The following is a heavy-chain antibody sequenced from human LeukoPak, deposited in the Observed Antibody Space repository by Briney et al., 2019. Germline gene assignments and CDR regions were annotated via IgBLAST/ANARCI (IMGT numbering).Heavy chain of an antibody. Sequence: SETLSLTCTVSGGSISSYYWTWIRQPPGKGLEWIGDIYDSGSTRYNTSLESRVTISVDTSKNQFSLKLSSVTAADTAVYYCAKGGNTNFYYGDVWGQGTTVTVSS. V-gene: IGHV4-59*01. D-gene: IGHD2/OR15-2a*01. CDR1: GGSISSYY. CDR3: AKGGNTNFYYGDV. CDR2: IYDSGST. J-gene: IGHJ6*02.